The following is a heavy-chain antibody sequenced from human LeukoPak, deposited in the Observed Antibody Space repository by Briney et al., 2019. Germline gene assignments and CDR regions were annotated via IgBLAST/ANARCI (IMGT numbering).Heavy chain of an antibody. CDR2: INPNSGGT. D-gene: IGHD2-2*01. CDR1: GYTFIGYY. CDR3: ARADCSSTSCLNASDI. V-gene: IGHV1-2*06. Sequence: GASVKVSCKASGYTFIGYYMHWVRQAPGQGLEWVGRINPNSGGTNYAQNFQGRVTMTRDTAISTAYLELSRLRADDTAVYYCARADCSSTSCLNASDIWGEGTMVSVSS. J-gene: IGHJ3*02.